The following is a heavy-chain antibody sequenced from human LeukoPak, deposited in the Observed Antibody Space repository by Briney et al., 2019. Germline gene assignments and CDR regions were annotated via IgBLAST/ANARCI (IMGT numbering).Heavy chain of an antibody. Sequence: GGSLRLSCAASGFPFSAYSMNWVRQAPGKGLEWVSSISGSSNYMYYADSVKGRFTISRDNAKNSLYLQMNSQRAEDTTVYYCAKAYYDSSGYSYYFDYWGQGTLVTVSS. J-gene: IGHJ4*02. CDR1: GFPFSAYS. CDR2: ISGSSNYM. V-gene: IGHV3-21*01. CDR3: AKAYYDSSGYSYYFDY. D-gene: IGHD3-22*01.